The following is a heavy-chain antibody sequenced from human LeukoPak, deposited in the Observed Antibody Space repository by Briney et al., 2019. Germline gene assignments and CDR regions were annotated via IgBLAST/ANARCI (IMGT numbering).Heavy chain of an antibody. CDR3: ASADLPYYYGSGSYSFDY. V-gene: IGHV4-38-2*02. J-gene: IGHJ4*02. CDR2: IYHSGST. D-gene: IGHD3-10*01. Sequence: SEALSLTCTVSGYSISSGYYWGWIRQPPGKGLEWIGYIYHSGSTYYNPSLKSRVTISVDTSKNQFSLKLSSVTAADTAVYYCASADLPYYYGSGSYSFDYWGQGTLVTVSS. CDR1: GYSISSGYY.